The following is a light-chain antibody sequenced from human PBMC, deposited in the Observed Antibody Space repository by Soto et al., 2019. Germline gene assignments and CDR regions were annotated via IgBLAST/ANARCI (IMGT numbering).Light chain of an antibody. J-gene: IGKJ1*01. CDR3: HQYNSYPPGWT. V-gene: IGKV1-5*01. CDR1: QNINSW. CDR2: AAS. Sequence: DIQMTQSPSTLFASMGERVTITCRASQNINSWLAWYQQKPGNAPKVLIYAASTWESGVPARFSGSGSGTDFTLTISSLQPDDFATYYCHQYNSYPPGWTFGQGTKVDI.